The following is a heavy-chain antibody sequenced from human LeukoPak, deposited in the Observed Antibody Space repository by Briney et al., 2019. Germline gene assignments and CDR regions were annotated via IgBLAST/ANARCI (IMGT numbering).Heavy chain of an antibody. J-gene: IGHJ3*02. CDR1: GYRFTDYW. V-gene: IGHV5-51*01. CDR3: ARHTRGVDTALVQVASYI. D-gene: IGHD5-18*01. Sequence: GESLQIYCQSSGYRFTDYWIGWVRQMPGKGLECMGIIYPDDSDIRYSPSFQGQVTISADKSVSTAYLQWSSLKASDTAMYYCARHTRGVDTALVQVASYIWGQGTTVTVSS. CDR2: IYPDDSDI.